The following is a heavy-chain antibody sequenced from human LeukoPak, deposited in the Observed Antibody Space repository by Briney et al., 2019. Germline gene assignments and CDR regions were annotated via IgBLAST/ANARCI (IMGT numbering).Heavy chain of an antibody. CDR2: IYHSGST. CDR1: GGSISSGGYS. Sequence: SETLSLTCAVSGGSISSGGYSWSWIRQPPGKGLEWIGYIYHSGSTYYNPSLKSRVTISVDRSKNQFSLKLSSVTAADTAVYYCARISTAMALDYWGQGTLVTVSS. CDR3: ARISTAMALDY. D-gene: IGHD5-18*01. J-gene: IGHJ4*02. V-gene: IGHV4-30-2*01.